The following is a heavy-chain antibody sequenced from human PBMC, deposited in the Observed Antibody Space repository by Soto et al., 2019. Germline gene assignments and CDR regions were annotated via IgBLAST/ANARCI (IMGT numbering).Heavy chain of an antibody. CDR2: IIPIFGTA. J-gene: IGHJ6*02. CDR3: AGGENGSGSYVYYYYGMDV. D-gene: IGHD3-10*01. CDR1: GGTFSSYA. Sequence: QVQLVQSGAEVKKPGSSVKVSCKASGGTFSSYAISWVRQAPGQGLEWMGGIIPIFGTANYAQKFQGRVTITADESTSTAYMELSSRRSEDTAVYYCAGGENGSGSYVYYYYGMDVWGQGTTVTVSS. V-gene: IGHV1-69*01.